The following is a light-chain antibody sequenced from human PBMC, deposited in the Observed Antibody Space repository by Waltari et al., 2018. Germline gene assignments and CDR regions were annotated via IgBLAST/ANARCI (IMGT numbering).Light chain of an antibody. CDR3: QQRSNWLRAYT. CDR1: QGISAY. CDR2: GAS. V-gene: IGKV1-9*01. Sequence: DIQLSQSPSFLSASVGDRVTITCRASQGISAYLAWYQQKPGKAPKVLIYGASTLQSGVPSRFSGSGSGTEFTLTISRLEPEDFAVYYCQQRSNWLRAYTFGQGTKLEIK. J-gene: IGKJ2*01.